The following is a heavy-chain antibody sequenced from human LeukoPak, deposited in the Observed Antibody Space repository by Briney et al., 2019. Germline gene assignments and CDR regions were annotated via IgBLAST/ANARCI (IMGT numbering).Heavy chain of an antibody. CDR2: ISYDGTNK. CDR3: AKDRGTAMVPFYFDY. CDR1: GFTFSGYA. V-gene: IGHV3-30-3*01. Sequence: GGSLRLSCAASGFTFSGYAMHWVRQAPGKGLEWVAVISYDGTNKFYADSVKGRFTISRDISKNTLDLEMNSLRAEDTAVYYCAKDRGTAMVPFYFDYWGQGTLVTVSS. J-gene: IGHJ4*02. D-gene: IGHD5-18*01.